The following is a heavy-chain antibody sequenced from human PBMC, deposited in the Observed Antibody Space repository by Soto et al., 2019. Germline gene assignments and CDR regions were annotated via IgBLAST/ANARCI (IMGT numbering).Heavy chain of an antibody. J-gene: IGHJ4*02. CDR2: ISGSGGST. CDR1: GFTFSSYA. V-gene: IGHV3-23*01. CDR3: AKVRARSSGWAYYFDH. Sequence: RSLRLSCAASGFTFSSYAMSWVRQAPGRGLEWVSAISGSGGSTYYADSVKGRFTISRDNSKNTLYLQMNSLRAEDTAVYYCAKVRARSSGWAYYFDHWGQGTMVTVSS. D-gene: IGHD6-19*01.